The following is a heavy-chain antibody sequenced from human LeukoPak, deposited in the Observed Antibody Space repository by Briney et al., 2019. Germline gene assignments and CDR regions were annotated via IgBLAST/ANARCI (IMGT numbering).Heavy chain of an antibody. Sequence: GGSLRLSCAASGFTFSSYSMNGVRQAPGKGLEWVSSISSSSSYIYYSDSVKGRFTISRDNAKNSLYLQMNSLRAEDTAVYYCARVCSGSHCGYWGQGTLVTVSS. V-gene: IGHV3-21*01. D-gene: IGHD1-26*01. CDR1: GFTFSSYS. CDR2: ISSSSSYI. J-gene: IGHJ4*02. CDR3: ARVCSGSHCGY.